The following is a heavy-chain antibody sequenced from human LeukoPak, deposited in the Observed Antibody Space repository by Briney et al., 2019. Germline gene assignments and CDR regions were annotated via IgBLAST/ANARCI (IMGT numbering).Heavy chain of an antibody. CDR2: IWYDGSNK. V-gene: IGHV3-33*01. Sequence: GGSLRLSCAASGFTLSSYGMHWVRQAPGKGLEWVAVIWYDGSNKYYADSVKGRFTISRDNSKNTLYLQMNSLRAEDTAVYYCARDPRENWNDSYYYYGMDVWGQGTTVTVSS. D-gene: IGHD1-1*01. CDR1: GFTLSSYG. J-gene: IGHJ6*02. CDR3: ARDPRENWNDSYYYYGMDV.